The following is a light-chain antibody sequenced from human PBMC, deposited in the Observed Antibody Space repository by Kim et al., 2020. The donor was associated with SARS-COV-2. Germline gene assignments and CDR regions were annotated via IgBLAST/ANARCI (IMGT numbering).Light chain of an antibody. Sequence: VDLGQTVRITCQGDSLRSYYATWDQQKPGQAPMLVIYGKNNRPSEIPDRFSGSSSGNTASLTITGAQAEDEADYYCNSRDSNNNVIFGGGTQLTVL. CDR2: GKN. V-gene: IGLV3-19*01. CDR1: SLRSYY. CDR3: NSRDSNNNVI. J-gene: IGLJ2*01.